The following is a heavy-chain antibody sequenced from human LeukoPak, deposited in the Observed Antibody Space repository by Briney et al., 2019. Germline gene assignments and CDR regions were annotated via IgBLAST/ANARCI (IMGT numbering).Heavy chain of an antibody. J-gene: IGHJ4*02. V-gene: IGHV1-18*01. D-gene: IGHD5/OR15-5a*01. CDR3: ARDAVSTATAGGIDY. Sequence: ASVKVSCKASGYTFTNYGISWVRQAPGQGLEWMGWISAYSGYTHYAQKIQGRVTVTTEASTSTAYMELRSLTSYDTAVYYCARDAVSTATAGGIDYWGQGTLVTVSS. CDR2: ISAYSGYT. CDR1: GYTFTNYG.